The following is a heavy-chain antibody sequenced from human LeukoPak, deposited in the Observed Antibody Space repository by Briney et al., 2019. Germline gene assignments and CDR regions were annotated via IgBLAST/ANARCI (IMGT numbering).Heavy chain of an antibody. J-gene: IGHJ4*02. CDR2: IYYSGST. V-gene: IGHV4-30-4*08. Sequence: PSQTLSLTCTVSGGSISSGDYYWSWIRQPPGKGLEWIGYIYYSGSTYYNPSLKSRVTISVDTSKNQFSLKLSSVTAADTAVYYCVGSNNYYDSSGPLVFDYWGQGTVLTVSS. CDR3: VGSNNYYDSSGPLVFDY. CDR1: GGSISSGDYY. D-gene: IGHD3-22*01.